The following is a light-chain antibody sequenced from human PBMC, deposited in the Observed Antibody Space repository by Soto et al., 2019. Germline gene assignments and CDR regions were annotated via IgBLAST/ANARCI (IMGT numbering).Light chain of an antibody. V-gene: IGKV3-20*01. CDR2: GAS. CDR3: QQYGSSPLT. CDR1: QSVSSSY. J-gene: IGKJ4*01. Sequence: EILLTQSPGTLSWSPGERATLSCRASQSVSSSYLAWHQQKPGQAPRLLIYGASSRATGIPDRFSGSGSGTDFTLTISRLEPEAFAVYYCQQYGSSPLTFGGGTKVEIK.